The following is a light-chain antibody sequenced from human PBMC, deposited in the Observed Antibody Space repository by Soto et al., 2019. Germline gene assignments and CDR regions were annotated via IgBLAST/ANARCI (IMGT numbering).Light chain of an antibody. CDR3: TSHAGTVYV. CDR1: NSDVGAYNY. CDR2: EVN. V-gene: IGLV2-8*01. Sequence: QSVLTQPPSASGSPGQSVTISCTGTNSDVGAYNYVSWYQHHPGKAPKLMVYEVNKRPSGVPDRFSGSKSGNTASLTVSGLQAEDEADYYCTSHAGTVYVFGTGTKLTVL. J-gene: IGLJ1*01.